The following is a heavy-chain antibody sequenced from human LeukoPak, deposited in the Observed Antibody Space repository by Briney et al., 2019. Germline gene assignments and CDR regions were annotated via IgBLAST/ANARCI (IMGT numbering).Heavy chain of an antibody. Sequence: ASVKVSCKASGYTFTGYYMHWVRQAPGQGLEWMGWINPNSGGTNYAQKFQGRVTMTRDTSISTAYMELSRLRSDDTAVYYCARDRSSGWYEFADYWGQGTLATVSS. D-gene: IGHD6-19*01. CDR1: GYTFTGYY. CDR3: ARDRSSGWYEFADY. CDR2: INPNSGGT. J-gene: IGHJ4*02. V-gene: IGHV1-2*02.